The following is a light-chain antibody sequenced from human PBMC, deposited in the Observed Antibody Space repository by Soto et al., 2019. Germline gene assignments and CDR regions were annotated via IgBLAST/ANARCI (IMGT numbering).Light chain of an antibody. CDR1: QSVSSY. V-gene: IGKV3-11*01. CDR3: QQRSNWPYT. Sequence: EIVLTQSPATLSFSPGERATLSCRASQSVSSYLACYQQKPGQAPRLLIYDASNRATGIPARFSGSGSGTDFTLTISSLEPEDFAVYYCQQRSNWPYTFGQGTKLEIK. CDR2: DAS. J-gene: IGKJ2*01.